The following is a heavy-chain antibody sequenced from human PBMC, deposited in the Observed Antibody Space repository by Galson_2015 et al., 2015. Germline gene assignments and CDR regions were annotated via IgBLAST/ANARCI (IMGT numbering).Heavy chain of an antibody. CDR1: GGSISTYY. V-gene: IGHV4-59*01. D-gene: IGHD2-21*02. Sequence: SVTLSVTCTVSGGSISTYYWSWNREPPGEGLEWIGDIYDRVSTNYNSSIKSRVTISVDTSKYQFSLKLSSVTAAVTVVYYCARERAKGGDPYYYYGMDVWGQGTTVTVSS. CDR2: IYDRVST. J-gene: IGHJ6*02. CDR3: ARERAKGGDPYYYYGMDV.